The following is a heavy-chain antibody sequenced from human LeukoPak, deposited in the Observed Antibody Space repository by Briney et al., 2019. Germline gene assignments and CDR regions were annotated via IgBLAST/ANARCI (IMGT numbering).Heavy chain of an antibody. Sequence: ASVKVSCKASGYTFTGYYMHWVRQAPGQGLEWMGRINPNSGGTNYAQKFQGRVTMTRDTSISTAYMELRRLRSDDTAVYYCARVPLWFGELSFDYWGQGTLVTVSS. CDR3: ARVPLWFGELSFDY. D-gene: IGHD3-10*01. J-gene: IGHJ4*02. CDR2: INPNSGGT. V-gene: IGHV1-2*06. CDR1: GYTFTGYY.